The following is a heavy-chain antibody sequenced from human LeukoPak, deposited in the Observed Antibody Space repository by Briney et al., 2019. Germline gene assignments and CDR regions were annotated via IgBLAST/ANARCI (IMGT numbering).Heavy chain of an antibody. CDR2: IYTSGST. D-gene: IGHD2-2*01. V-gene: IGHV4-4*09. J-gene: IGHJ5*02. Sequence: PSETLSLTCTVSGGSISSYYWSWIRQPPGKGLEWIGDIYTSGSTNYNPSLKSRVTISVDTSKNQFSLKLSSVTAADTAVYYCARGDKTPYCRSSSCHNWFDPGGQGTLVTVSA. CDR3: ARGDKTPYCRSSSCHNWFDP. CDR1: GGSISSYY.